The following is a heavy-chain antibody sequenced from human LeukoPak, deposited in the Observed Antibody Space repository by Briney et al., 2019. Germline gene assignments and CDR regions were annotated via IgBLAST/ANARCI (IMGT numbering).Heavy chain of an antibody. CDR2: INHSGST. CDR3: ARLKRPNRGSYTYYYYMDV. Sequence: SETLSLTCAVYGGSLSGYYWSWIRQPPGKGLEWIGEINHSGSTNYNPSLKSRVTISVDTSKNQFSLKLSSVTAADTAVYYCARLKRPNRGSYTYYYYMDVWGKGTTVTVSS. D-gene: IGHD1-26*01. CDR1: GGSLSGYY. V-gene: IGHV4-34*01. J-gene: IGHJ6*03.